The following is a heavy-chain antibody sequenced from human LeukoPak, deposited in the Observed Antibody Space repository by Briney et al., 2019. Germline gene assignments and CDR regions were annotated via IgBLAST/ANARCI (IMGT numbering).Heavy chain of an antibody. CDR3: ARDVTGGASDY. J-gene: IGHJ4*02. CDR1: GGSFSGYS. D-gene: IGHD2-21*02. Sequence: SETLSLTCAVYGGSFSGYSWSWIRQSPGKGLEWIGEVNHSGSTNYNPSLKSRVTISVDKSKNQFSLKLGSVTAADTAVYYCARDVTGGASDYWGQGTLVTVSS. CDR2: VNHSGST. V-gene: IGHV4-34*01.